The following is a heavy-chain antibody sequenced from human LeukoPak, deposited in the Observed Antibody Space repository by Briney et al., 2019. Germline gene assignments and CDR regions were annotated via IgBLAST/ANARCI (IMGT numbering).Heavy chain of an antibody. CDR3: ARGPGGIAVAGTDY. CDR1: GFTFSSYE. J-gene: IGHJ4*02. Sequence: GGSLRLSCAASGFTFSSYEMNWVRQAPGKGLEWVSYISSSGSTIYYADSVKGRFTISRDNAKNSLYLQMNSLRVEDTAVYYCARGPGGIAVAGTDYWGQGTLVTVSS. V-gene: IGHV3-48*03. D-gene: IGHD6-19*01. CDR2: ISSSGSTI.